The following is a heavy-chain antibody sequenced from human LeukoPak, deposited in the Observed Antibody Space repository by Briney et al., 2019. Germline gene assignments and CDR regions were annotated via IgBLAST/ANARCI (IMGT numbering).Heavy chain of an antibody. CDR2: IYYRGST. CDR3: ARLSGYSSGHYYSDY. D-gene: IGHD3-22*01. CDR1: GGSISSDY. Sequence: PSETLSLTCTVSGGSISSDYWSWIRQPPGKGLEWIGYIYYRGSTNYNPSLKSRVTISVGTSKNQFSLKLSSVTAADTAVYYCARLSGYSSGHYYSDYWGQGTLVTVSS. V-gene: IGHV4-59*01. J-gene: IGHJ4*02.